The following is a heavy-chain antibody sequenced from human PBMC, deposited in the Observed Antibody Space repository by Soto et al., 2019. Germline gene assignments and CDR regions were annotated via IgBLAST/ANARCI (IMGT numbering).Heavy chain of an antibody. CDR1: GFTFSSYW. J-gene: IGHJ6*03. D-gene: IGHD2-2*01. CDR2: IWYDGSNK. Sequence: GGSLRLSCAASGFTFSSYWMHWVRQAPGKGLEWVAVIWYDGSNKYYADSVKGRFTISRDNSKNTLYLQMNSLRAEDTAVYYCARGSCSSTSCYGGDYYYYYMDVWGKGTTVTVSS. V-gene: IGHV3-33*08. CDR3: ARGSCSSTSCYGGDYYYYYMDV.